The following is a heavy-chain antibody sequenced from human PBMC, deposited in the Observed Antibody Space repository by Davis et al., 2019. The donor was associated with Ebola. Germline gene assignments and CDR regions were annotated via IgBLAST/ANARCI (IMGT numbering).Heavy chain of an antibody. V-gene: IGHV3-48*02. J-gene: IGHJ5*02. Sequence: PGGSLRLSCAASGFTFSSYSMNWVRQAPGKGLEWVSYITGSSSTIYYADSVKGRFTISRDNAKNSLYLQMNSLRDEDTAVYYCARGGYCTSTSCYTGPTHWFDPWGQGTLVTVSS. CDR3: ARGGYCTSTSCYTGPTHWFDP. CDR2: ITGSSSTI. CDR1: GFTFSSYS. D-gene: IGHD2-2*02.